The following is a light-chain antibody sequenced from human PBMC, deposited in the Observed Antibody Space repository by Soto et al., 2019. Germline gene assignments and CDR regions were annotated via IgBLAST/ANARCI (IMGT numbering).Light chain of an antibody. Sequence: MTQSPSSLSPSVGDRVTITCRASRSISDWLAWYQQEPGKAPELLIFDASNLKSGVSSRFSGSGSGTEFTLTISRLQPDDVATYYCLQYSSHSWTFGQGTKVDIK. CDR3: LQYSSHSWT. CDR2: DAS. CDR1: RSISDW. J-gene: IGKJ1*01. V-gene: IGKV1-5*01.